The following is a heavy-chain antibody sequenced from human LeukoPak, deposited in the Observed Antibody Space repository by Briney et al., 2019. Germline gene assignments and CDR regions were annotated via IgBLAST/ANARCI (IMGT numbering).Heavy chain of an antibody. J-gene: IGHJ3*02. D-gene: IGHD3-16*01. V-gene: IGHV4-4*07. CDR1: GYSINSGYY. CDR3: ALGPRDAFDI. Sequence: SETLSLTCTVSGYSINSGYYWSWIRQPAGKGLEWIGRIYISGRTNYNPSLESRVTLSLDTSKNQFSLKLSSVTAADTAVYYCALGPRDAFDIWGQGTMVTVSS. CDR2: IYISGRT.